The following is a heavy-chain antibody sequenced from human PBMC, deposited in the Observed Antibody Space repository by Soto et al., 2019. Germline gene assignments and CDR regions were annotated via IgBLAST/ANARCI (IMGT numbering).Heavy chain of an antibody. J-gene: IGHJ4*02. CDR2: IHYSGST. CDR3: ARDSDVSGY. D-gene: IGHD6-19*01. Sequence: QVQLQESGPGLVKPSQTLSLTCTVSGGSISSGDYYWSWIRQPPGKGLEWIGYIHYSGSTYYNPSLXXRXTXLVDTPKTQFSLNLSSVTAADTAVYYCARDSDVSGYWGQGTLVTVSS. CDR1: GGSISSGDYY. V-gene: IGHV4-30-4*01.